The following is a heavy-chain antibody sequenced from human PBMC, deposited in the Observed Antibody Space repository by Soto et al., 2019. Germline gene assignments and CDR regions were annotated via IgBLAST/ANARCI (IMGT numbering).Heavy chain of an antibody. J-gene: IGHJ4*02. CDR1: GFPFTNYG. CDR3: VGGQYYFDY. D-gene: IGHD3-10*01. V-gene: IGHV3-30*03. Sequence: QVQLVESGGGVVQPGRSLRLSCAASGFPFTNYGMHWVREGHGKGLERVAVISYDGTNKYYADSVKGRFTICRDNSKNTLYLQMNSLRPEDTALYYCVGGQYYFDYRGQGTLVTVSS. CDR2: ISYDGTNK.